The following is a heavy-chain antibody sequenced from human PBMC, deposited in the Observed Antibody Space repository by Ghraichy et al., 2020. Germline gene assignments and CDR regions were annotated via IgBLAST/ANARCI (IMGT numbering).Heavy chain of an antibody. J-gene: IGHJ4*02. CDR3: AKDLYYDGSGYTRDYFDY. V-gene: IGHV3-30*18. D-gene: IGHD3-22*01. CDR1: GFIFSSFA. Sequence: GGSLRLSCAASGFIFSSFAMHWVRQAPGKGLEWVAIISHDGTIKYYTDSVKGRFTISRDNSKNTLYLQMNSLRAEDMALYKCAKDLYYDGSGYTRDYFDYWGQGTLVTVSS. CDR2: ISHDGTIK.